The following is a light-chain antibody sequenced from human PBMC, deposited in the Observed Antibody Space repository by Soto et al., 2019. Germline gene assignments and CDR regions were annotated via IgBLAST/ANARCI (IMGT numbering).Light chain of an antibody. J-gene: IGLJ1*01. V-gene: IGLV2-14*01. Sequence: QSALTQPASVSGSPGQSITISCTGTISDVGGYNYVSWYQQYPGKAPKLMIYHVSNRPSGVSNRFSGSKSGNSASLTISGLQAEDEADYYCSSYTSTSTYVFGTGTKLTVL. CDR2: HVS. CDR3: SSYTSTSTYV. CDR1: ISDVGGYNY.